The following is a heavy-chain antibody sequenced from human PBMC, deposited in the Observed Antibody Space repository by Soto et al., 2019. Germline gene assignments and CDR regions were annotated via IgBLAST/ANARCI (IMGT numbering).Heavy chain of an antibody. Sequence: LRLSCAASGFXFDDYAVRWVRQVPGKGLELVSGINWNSGSIGYGDSVKGRFAISRDNAKKSLHLQMNSLSADDTAFYYCVKDESINWYSGHFRHWGQGTLVTVSS. J-gene: IGHJ1*01. CDR3: VKDESINWYSGHFRH. D-gene: IGHD6-13*01. CDR2: INWNSGSI. V-gene: IGHV3-9*01. CDR1: GFXFDDYA.